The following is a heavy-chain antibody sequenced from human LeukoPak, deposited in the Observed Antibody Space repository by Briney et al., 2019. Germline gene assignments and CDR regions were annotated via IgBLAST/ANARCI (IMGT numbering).Heavy chain of an antibody. CDR1: GGTFSSYA. D-gene: IGHD6-19*01. V-gene: IGHV1-2*02. Sequence: ASVKISCKASGGTFSSYAISWVRQAPGQGLEWMGWINPNSGGTNYAQKFQGRVTMTRDTSISTAYMELSRLRSDDTAVYYCAKDSDSSGWYEDSWFDPWGQGTLVTVSS. CDR2: INPNSGGT. CDR3: AKDSDSSGWYEDSWFDP. J-gene: IGHJ5*02.